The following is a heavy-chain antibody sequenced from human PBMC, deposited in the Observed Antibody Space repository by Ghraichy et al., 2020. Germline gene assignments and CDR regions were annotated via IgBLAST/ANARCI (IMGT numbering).Heavy chain of an antibody. V-gene: IGHV3-7*01. D-gene: IGHD6-19*01. CDR3: ARDLGGGWYFDY. J-gene: IGHJ4*02. CDR1: GFIFSGYW. CDR2: IKKDGSEK. Sequence: GGSLRLSCAASGFIFSGYWMNWVRQAPGNGLEWVANIKKDGSEKYYVESVKGRFTISRDNAKNSLSLQMNSLRAEDTAVYYCARDLGGGWYFDYWGQGTLVTVSS.